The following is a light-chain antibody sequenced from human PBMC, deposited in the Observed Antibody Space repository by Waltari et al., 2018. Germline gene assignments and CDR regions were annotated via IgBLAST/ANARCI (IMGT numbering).Light chain of an antibody. Sequence: SYELTQPPSVSVSPGQTASIPCSGDKLGDKYACWYQQKPGQSPGLVLYQDTKRPSGIPERFSGSNSGNTATLTISGTQAMDEAEYYCQALDSSTYHVVFGGGTKLTVL. J-gene: IGLJ2*01. CDR3: QALDSSTYHVV. CDR1: KLGDKY. CDR2: QDT. V-gene: IGLV3-1*01.